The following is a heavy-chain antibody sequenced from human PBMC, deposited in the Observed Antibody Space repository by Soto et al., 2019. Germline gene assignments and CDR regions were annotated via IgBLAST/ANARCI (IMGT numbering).Heavy chain of an antibody. CDR3: ARAGLGELSFHFDY. D-gene: IGHD3-16*02. Sequence: PGGSLRLSCAASGFTFSGYIMNWVRQAPGKGLEWVSSISSSSSYIYYADSVKGRFTISRDNAKNSLYLQMNSLRAEDMAVYYCARAGLGELSFHFDYWGQGTLVTVSS. J-gene: IGHJ4*02. CDR1: GFTFSGYI. V-gene: IGHV3-21*01. CDR2: ISSSSSYI.